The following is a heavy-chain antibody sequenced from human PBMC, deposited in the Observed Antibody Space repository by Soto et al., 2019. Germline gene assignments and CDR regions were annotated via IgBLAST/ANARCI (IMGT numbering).Heavy chain of an antibody. Sequence: SETLSLTCSVSGGSISSHYWSWIRQSPGKGLEWVGYIYYSGRTNYNPSLKSRVIISLDRSKNQFSLKLSSVTAADTAVYYCAGTSDWNYVDYWGQGTLVTVSS. CDR2: IYYSGRT. CDR3: AGTSDWNYVDY. D-gene: IGHD1-1*01. V-gene: IGHV4-59*11. CDR1: GGSISSHY. J-gene: IGHJ4*02.